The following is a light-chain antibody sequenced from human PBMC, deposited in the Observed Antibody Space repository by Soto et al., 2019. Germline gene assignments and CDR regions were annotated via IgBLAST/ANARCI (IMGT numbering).Light chain of an antibody. J-gene: IGLJ1*01. V-gene: IGLV2-14*01. Sequence: QSVLTQPAFVVGSSGQPLTISSTGTSSDVGAYDYVFWYLQHPDKAHKVMIYEVTNRHSGVSDRFSASKSGNTASLTISGLQADDEADYYCCSYAGSYSYVFGTGTKVTVL. CDR2: EVT. CDR3: CSYAGSYSYV. CDR1: SSDVGAYDY.